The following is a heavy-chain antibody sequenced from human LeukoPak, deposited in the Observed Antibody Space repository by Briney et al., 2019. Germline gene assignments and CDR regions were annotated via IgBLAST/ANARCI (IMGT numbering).Heavy chain of an antibody. V-gene: IGHV3-30*03. J-gene: IGHJ4*02. CDR1: GFTFNNYG. CDR2: ISYDGSNK. Sequence: QPGKSLRLSCAASGFTFNNYGMHWVRQAPGKGLEWVAVISYDGSNKYYADSVKGRFTISRDNSKNTLYVQMNSLRAEDTAVYNCARDMSGYCSGGRCYNMGYFDYWGQGTLVTDSS. CDR3: ARDMSGYCSGGRCYNMGYFDY. D-gene: IGHD2-15*01.